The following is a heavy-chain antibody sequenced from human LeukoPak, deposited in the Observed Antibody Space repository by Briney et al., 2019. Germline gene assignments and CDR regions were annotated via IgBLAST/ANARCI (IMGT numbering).Heavy chain of an antibody. D-gene: IGHD3-16*01. CDR2: IKQDGREK. V-gene: IGHV3-7*01. CDR1: GFTFSNYW. J-gene: IGHJ4*02. Sequence: GGSLKLSCAASGFTFSNYWMSWVRQATGQGLEWVAKIKQDGREKYYVDSMKGRFTISRDNAKNSLYLQLNSLRAEDTAVYYCAREMPFGDSFDYWGQGALVTVSS. CDR3: AREMPFGDSFDY.